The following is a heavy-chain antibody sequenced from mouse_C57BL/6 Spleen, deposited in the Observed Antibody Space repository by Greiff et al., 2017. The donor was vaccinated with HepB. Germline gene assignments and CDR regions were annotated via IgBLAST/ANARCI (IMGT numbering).Heavy chain of an antibody. CDR2: ISSGSSTI. D-gene: IGHD4-1*01. CDR3: ARSWVYYFDY. V-gene: IGHV5-17*01. CDR1: GFTFSDYG. J-gene: IGHJ2*01. Sequence: EVKLVDSGGGLVKPGGSLKLSCAASGFTFSDYGMHWVRQAPEKGLEWVAYISSGSSTIYYADTVKGRFTISRDNAKNTLVLQMTSLRSEDTAMYYCARSWVYYFDYWGQGTTLTVSS.